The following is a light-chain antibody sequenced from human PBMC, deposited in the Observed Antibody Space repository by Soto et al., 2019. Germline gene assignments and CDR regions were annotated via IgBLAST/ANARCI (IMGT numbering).Light chain of an antibody. V-gene: IGKV3-15*01. CDR3: QQYNNWPPIT. J-gene: IGKJ5*01. CDR2: GAF. CDR1: QSVSSN. Sequence: EIVLTQSPATLSLSPGERATLSCRASQSVSSNLAWYQQKPGQAPSLLIYGAFTRATGIPARFSGSGSGTDFTLTISRLEPEDFAVYYCQQYNNWPPITFGQGTRLEIK.